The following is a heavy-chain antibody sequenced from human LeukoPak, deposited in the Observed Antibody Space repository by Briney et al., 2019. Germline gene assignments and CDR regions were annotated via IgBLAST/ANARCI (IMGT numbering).Heavy chain of an antibody. D-gene: IGHD2-2*01. CDR1: GFTFSNAW. V-gene: IGHV3-15*01. CDR2: IKSKTDGGTT. J-gene: IGHJ6*03. CDR3: TTFDVVVVPAARLAPYYYYMDV. Sequence: PGGSLRLSCAASGFTFSNAWMSWVRQAPGKGLEWVGRIKSKTDGGTTDYAAPVKSRFTISRDDSKNTLYLQMNSLKTEDTAVYYCTTFDVVVVPAARLAPYYYYMDVWGKGTTVTVSS.